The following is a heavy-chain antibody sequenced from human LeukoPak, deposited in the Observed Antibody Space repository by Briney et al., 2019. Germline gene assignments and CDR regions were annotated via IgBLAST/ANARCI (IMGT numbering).Heavy chain of an antibody. D-gene: IGHD2-21*02. V-gene: IGHV3-30*18. Sequence: PGGSLRLSCAASGFTFSSYGMHWVRQAPGKGLEWVAVISYDGSNKYYADSVKGRFTISRDNSKNTLYLQMNSLRAEDTAVYYCAKDHLRVSYCGGDCHLYYFDYWGQGTLVTVSS. J-gene: IGHJ4*02. CDR2: ISYDGSNK. CDR3: AKDHLRVSYCGGDCHLYYFDY. CDR1: GFTFSSYG.